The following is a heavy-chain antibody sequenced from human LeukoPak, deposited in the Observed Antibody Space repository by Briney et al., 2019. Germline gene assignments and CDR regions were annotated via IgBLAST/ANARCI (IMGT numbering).Heavy chain of an antibody. J-gene: IGHJ3*02. V-gene: IGHV1-18*01. CDR1: GYTFTSYG. CDR2: ISAYNGNT. D-gene: IGHD2-8*01. CDR3: AGGCTNGVCYYGDAFDI. Sequence: ASVKVSCKASGYTFTSYGISWVRQAPGQGLEWMGWISAYNGNTNYAQKLQGRVTMTTDTSTSAAYMELRSLRSDDTAVYYCAGGCTNGVCYYGDAFDIWGQGTMVTVSS.